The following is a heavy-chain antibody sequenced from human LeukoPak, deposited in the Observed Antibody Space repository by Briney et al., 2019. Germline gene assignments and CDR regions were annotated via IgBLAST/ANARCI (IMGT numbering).Heavy chain of an antibody. CDR3: ARGLRQGSAWSWGPKEKSYQYMAV. J-gene: IGHJ6*04. V-gene: IGHV4-34*01. Sequence: PSETLSLTCGVSGGSFSSHYWTWIRHPPGKGREWIGEINPRGSTNYNPSLESRVTVSADTSRNLLSLSLTSVTAADSAVYFCARGLRQGSAWSWGPKEKSYQYMAVWGTGTTVIVSS. CDR1: GGSFSSHY. D-gene: IGHD6-19*01. CDR2: INPRGST.